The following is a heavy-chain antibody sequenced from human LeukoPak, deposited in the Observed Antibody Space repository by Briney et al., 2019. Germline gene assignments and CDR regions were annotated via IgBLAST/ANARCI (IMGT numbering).Heavy chain of an antibody. CDR1: GFTFSNYG. Sequence: GRSLRLSCAASGFTFSNYGMHWVRQAPGKGLAWVSAISGSGGSTYYADSVKGGFTISRDNSKNTLYLQMNSLRAEDTAVYYCAKDPYYYDSSGYGDYWGQGTLVTVSS. CDR3: AKDPYYYDSSGYGDY. V-gene: IGHV3-23*01. J-gene: IGHJ4*02. CDR2: ISGSGGST. D-gene: IGHD3-22*01.